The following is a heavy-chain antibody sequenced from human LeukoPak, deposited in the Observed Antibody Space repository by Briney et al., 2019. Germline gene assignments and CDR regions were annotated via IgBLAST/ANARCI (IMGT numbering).Heavy chain of an antibody. V-gene: IGHV4-30-4*01. Sequence: SETLSLTCTVSGGSISSGDYCWSWIRQPPGKGLEWIGYIYYSGSTYYNPSLKSRVTISVDTSKNQFSLKLSSVTAADTAEYYCARSYYYYYGMDVWGQGTTVTVSS. CDR1: GGSISSGDYC. J-gene: IGHJ6*02. CDR3: ARSYYYYYGMDV. CDR2: IYYSGST.